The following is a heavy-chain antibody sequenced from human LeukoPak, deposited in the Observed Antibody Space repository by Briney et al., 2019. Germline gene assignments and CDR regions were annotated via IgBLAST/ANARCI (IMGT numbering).Heavy chain of an antibody. CDR1: GFTFSNYG. J-gene: IGHJ4*02. V-gene: IGHV3-48*03. Sequence: PGGSLRLSCAASGFTFSNYGMHWVRQAPGRGLEWVSSISSSGSTIYYADSVKGRFTISRDNAKNSLYLQMNSLRAEDTAVYYCARDLYPYADYYGSGRKQRGGFDYWGQGTLVTVSS. D-gene: IGHD3-10*01. CDR3: ARDLYPYADYYGSGRKQRGGFDY. CDR2: ISSSGSTI.